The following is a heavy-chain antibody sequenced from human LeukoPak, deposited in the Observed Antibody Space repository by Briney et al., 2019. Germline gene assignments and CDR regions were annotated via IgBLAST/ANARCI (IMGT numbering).Heavy chain of an antibody. CDR2: ISYDGSNK. V-gene: IGHV3-30*01. J-gene: IGHJ4*02. CDR3: ARDRSQRAYSYGPDGE. Sequence: PGRSLRLSCAASGFTFSSYAMHWVRQAPGKGLEWVAVISYDGSNKFYADSVKGRFTISRGNSKNTLFLQMNSLRAEDTAVYYCARDRSQRAYSYGPDGEWGQGTLVTVSS. D-gene: IGHD5-18*01. CDR1: GFTFSSYA.